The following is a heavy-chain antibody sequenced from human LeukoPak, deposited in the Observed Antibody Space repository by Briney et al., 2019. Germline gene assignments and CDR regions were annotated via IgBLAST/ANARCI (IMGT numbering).Heavy chain of an antibody. D-gene: IGHD6-13*01. Sequence: GGSLRLSCAASGFTFSNYWIHWVRQAPGKGLVWVSRINGDGSSTSYADSVKGLFTISRDNAKNTLYLQMNSLRAEDTAVYYCARTAAAAVYYFDYWGQGTLVTVSS. V-gene: IGHV3-74*01. CDR3: ARTAAAAVYYFDY. CDR2: INGDGSST. J-gene: IGHJ4*02. CDR1: GFTFSNYW.